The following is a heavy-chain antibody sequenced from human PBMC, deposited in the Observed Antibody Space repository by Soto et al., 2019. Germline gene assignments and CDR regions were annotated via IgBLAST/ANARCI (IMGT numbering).Heavy chain of an antibody. D-gene: IGHD6-13*01. CDR1: GDSVSSNSAA. J-gene: IGHJ4*02. CDR3: AGARSTWGSTWYFDY. CDR2: TYYRSKWYN. Sequence: SQTLSLTCAISGDSVSSNSAAWNWIRRSPSRGLEWLGRTYYRSKWYNDYAVSVKSRITINPDTSKNQFSLQLNSVTPEDTAVYYCAGARSTWGSTWYFDYWAQGTLVTVSS. V-gene: IGHV6-1*01.